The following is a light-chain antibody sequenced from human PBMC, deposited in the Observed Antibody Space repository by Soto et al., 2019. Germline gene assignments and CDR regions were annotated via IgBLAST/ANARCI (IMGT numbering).Light chain of an antibody. Sequence: DIVMTQSPDSLAVSLGERATINCKSSQSVLHSSNSKHYLAWYQQKAGQPPKLLIYWASTRESGVPGRFSGSGSVTDFTLTISSLQAEDVAVYYCQQYYSTPYTFGQGTKLEIK. CDR2: WAS. J-gene: IGKJ2*01. CDR3: QQYYSTPYT. CDR1: QSVLHSSNSKHY. V-gene: IGKV4-1*01.